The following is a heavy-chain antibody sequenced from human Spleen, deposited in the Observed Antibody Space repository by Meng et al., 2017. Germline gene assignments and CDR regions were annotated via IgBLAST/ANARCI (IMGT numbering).Heavy chain of an antibody. CDR1: GFTFTSSA. CDR3: AKEDRDIVVVPAY. V-gene: IGHV1-58*02. D-gene: IGHD2-2*01. CDR2: IVVGSGNT. J-gene: IGHJ4*02. Sequence: SVKVSCKASGFTFTSSAMQWVRQARGQRLEWIGWIVVGSGNTNYAQKFQERVTITRDMSTSTAYMELSSLRSEDTAVYYCAKEDRDIVVVPAYWGQGTLVTVSS.